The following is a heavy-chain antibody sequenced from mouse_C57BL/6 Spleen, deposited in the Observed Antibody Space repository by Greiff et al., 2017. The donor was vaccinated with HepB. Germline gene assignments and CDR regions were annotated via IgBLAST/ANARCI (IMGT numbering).Heavy chain of an antibody. CDR1: GYTFTSYW. V-gene: IGHV1-69*01. Sequence: VQLQQPGAELVMPGASVKLSCKASGYTFTSYWMHWVKQRPGQGLEWIGEIDPSDSYTNYNQKFKGKSTLTVDKSSSTAYMQLSSLTSEDSAVYYCARGLGLGGYFDVWGTGTTVTVSS. D-gene: IGHD4-1*01. CDR3: ARGLGLGGYFDV. J-gene: IGHJ1*03. CDR2: IDPSDSYT.